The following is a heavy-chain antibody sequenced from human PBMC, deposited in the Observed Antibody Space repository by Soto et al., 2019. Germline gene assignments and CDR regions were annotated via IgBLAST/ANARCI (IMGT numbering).Heavy chain of an antibody. CDR1: GGSISSYY. D-gene: IGHD5-18*01. Sequence: SGTLSLTCTVAGGSISSYYWSWIRQPPGKGLEWIGYIYYSGSTNYNPSLKSRVTISVDTSKNQFSLKLSPVIAADTAVYYCARHSFVDTTMVYFDYWGQGTLVTVS. CDR3: ARHSFVDTTMVYFDY. J-gene: IGHJ4*02. V-gene: IGHV4-59*08. CDR2: IYYSGST.